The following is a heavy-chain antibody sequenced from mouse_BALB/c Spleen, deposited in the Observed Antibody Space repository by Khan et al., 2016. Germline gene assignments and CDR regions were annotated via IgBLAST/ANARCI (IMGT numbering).Heavy chain of an antibody. Sequence: QVQLKQSGPGLVQPSQSLSITCTVPGFSLATYGVHWVRQSPGKGLEWLGVIWSGGTTDYNAAFISRLSINKDNSKSQAFFKMNSLRTNDTAIYYCARNSYSSYSMDFWGQGTSVTVSS. CDR2: IWSGGTT. CDR1: GFSLATYG. V-gene: IGHV2-2*02. D-gene: IGHD1-1*01. J-gene: IGHJ4*01. CDR3: ARNSYSSYSMDF.